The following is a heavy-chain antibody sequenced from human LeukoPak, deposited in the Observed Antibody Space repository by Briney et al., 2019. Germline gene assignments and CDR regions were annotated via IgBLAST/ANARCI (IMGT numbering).Heavy chain of an antibody. CDR1: GFTLRGYG. CDR2: ISGSSSST. Sequence: GGSLRLSCAASGFTLRGYGMHWVRQAPGKGLEWVSAISGSSSSTYYADSVKGRFSISRDNSKNTLYLQMNSLRAEDTAVYYCAKVRMITMIAYDAFDIWGQGTMVTVSS. D-gene: IGHD3-22*01. J-gene: IGHJ3*02. V-gene: IGHV3-23*01. CDR3: AKVRMITMIAYDAFDI.